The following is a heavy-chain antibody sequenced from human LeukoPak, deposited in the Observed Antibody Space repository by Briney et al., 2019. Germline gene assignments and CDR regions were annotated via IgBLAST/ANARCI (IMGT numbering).Heavy chain of an antibody. J-gene: IGHJ4*02. CDR1: GFTFSSYW. CDR2: IKQDGSEK. CDR3: AREAYGGNSDLDY. V-gene: IGHV3-7*01. Sequence: GGSLRLSCAASGFTFSSYWMSWVRQAPGKGLEWVANIKQDGSEKYYVDSVKGRFTISRDNAKNSLYLQMNSLRAEDTAVYYCAREAYGGNSDLDYWGQGTLVTVSS. D-gene: IGHD4-17*01.